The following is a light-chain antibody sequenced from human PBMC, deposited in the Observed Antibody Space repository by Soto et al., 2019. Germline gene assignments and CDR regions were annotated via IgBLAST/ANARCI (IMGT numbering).Light chain of an antibody. V-gene: IGKV1-9*01. CDR2: ATS. J-gene: IGKJ1*01. CDR1: QGTSNY. CDR3: QHYNSYST. Sequence: RLAQSPSFLPAAGWDRVAIACRASQGTSNYLAWYQQKAGKAPKLLIYATSTLQSGVPSRFSGSASGTEFTLTISSLQPDDFATYYSQHYNSYSTFGQGTKVDI.